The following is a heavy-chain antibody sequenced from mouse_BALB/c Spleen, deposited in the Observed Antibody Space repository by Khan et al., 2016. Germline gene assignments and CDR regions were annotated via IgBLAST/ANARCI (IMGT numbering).Heavy chain of an antibody. V-gene: IGHV14-3*02. CDR2: IDPANGNS. CDR1: GFKIKDTY. J-gene: IGHJ2*01. Sequence: VQLQQSGADLVKPGASVRLSCTASGFKIKDTYMHWVKQSPEKGLDWIGRIDPANGNSRYGPKFQGKATITTDTSSNTAYLHLSSLTSEDTAVEYCALEDCPYYFDYWGQGTTLTVSS. CDR3: ALEDCPYYFDY.